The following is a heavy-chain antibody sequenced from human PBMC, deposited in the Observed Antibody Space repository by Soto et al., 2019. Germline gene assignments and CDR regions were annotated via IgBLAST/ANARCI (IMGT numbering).Heavy chain of an antibody. V-gene: IGHV1-2*02. Sequence: QVQVVQSGAERTKPGASVKVSCTASGYTFTNYHIHWVRQAPGQGLEWLGWINPNDGGTTYAQKFQGRVTVTRDTSISTAFMELNSLRSDDTAVYYCARSSGSYSDFDFWGQGTLVTVSS. CDR2: INPNDGGT. CDR3: ARSSGSYSDFDF. CDR1: GYTFTNYH. J-gene: IGHJ4*02. D-gene: IGHD1-26*01.